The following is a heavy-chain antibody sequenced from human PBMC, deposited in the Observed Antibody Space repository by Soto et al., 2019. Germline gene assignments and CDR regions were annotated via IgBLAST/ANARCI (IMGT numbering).Heavy chain of an antibody. CDR1: GYSFTSYD. CDR2: INPSGGTP. Sequence: ASVKVSCKASGYSFTSYDMHWVRQAPGQGLEWMGIINPSGGTPSYAQKFQGRVTMTRDTSTSTVYMELSSLRSEDTAVYYCAGCFLMYYDSSVYQLPAYWGQGSLVTVSS. J-gene: IGHJ1*01. CDR3: AGCFLMYYDSSVYQLPAY. V-gene: IGHV1-46*01. D-gene: IGHD3-22*01.